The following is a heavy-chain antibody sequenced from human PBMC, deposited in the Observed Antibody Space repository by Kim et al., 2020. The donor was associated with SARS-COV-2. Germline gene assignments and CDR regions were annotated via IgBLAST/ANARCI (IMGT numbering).Heavy chain of an antibody. CDR3: AKDRGITGTMDSYFDY. D-gene: IGHD1-7*01. J-gene: IGHJ4*02. V-gene: IGHV3-23*01. Sequence: SGKGRFTISRDNSKNTLYLQMNSLRAEDTAVYYCAKDRGITGTMDSYFDYWGQGTLVTVSS.